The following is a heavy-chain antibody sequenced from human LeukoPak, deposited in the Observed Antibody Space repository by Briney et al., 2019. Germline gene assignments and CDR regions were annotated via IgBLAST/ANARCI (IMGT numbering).Heavy chain of an antibody. D-gene: IGHD3-22*01. CDR1: GASISTYY. CDR2: IYYSGST. CDR3: ARDHDSSGYFLNDAFDI. V-gene: IGHV4-59*12. J-gene: IGHJ3*02. Sequence: SETLSLTCSVSGASISTYYWSWIRQPPEKGLEWIGSIYYSGSTYYNPSLKSRVTISVDTSKNQFSLKLSSVTAADTAVYYCARDHDSSGYFLNDAFDIWGQGTMVTVSS.